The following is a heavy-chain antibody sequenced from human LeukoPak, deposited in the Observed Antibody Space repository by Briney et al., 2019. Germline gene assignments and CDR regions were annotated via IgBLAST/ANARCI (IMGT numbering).Heavy chain of an antibody. CDR2: ISYSGST. CDR1: GGSISSYF. Sequence: SETLSLTCTVSGGSISSYFWSWIRQPPGKGLEWIGYISYSGSTDYNPSLKSRVTISVGTSKNQFSLKLSSVTAADTAVYYCARGYGSGSYVALYYYYYYGMDVWGQGTTVTVSS. J-gene: IGHJ6*02. D-gene: IGHD3-10*01. V-gene: IGHV4-59*01. CDR3: ARGYGSGSYVALYYYYYYGMDV.